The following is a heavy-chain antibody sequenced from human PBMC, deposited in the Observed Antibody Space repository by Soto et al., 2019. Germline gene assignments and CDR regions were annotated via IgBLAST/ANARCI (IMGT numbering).Heavy chain of an antibody. CDR2: ISWNSGSI. D-gene: IGHD3-10*01. CDR3: AKDIESTLPRGPFDP. CDR1: GFTYDDYA. J-gene: IGHJ5*02. V-gene: IGHV3-9*01. Sequence: SLRLSCAASGFTYDDYAMHWVRQAPGKGLEWVSGISWNSGSIGYADSVKGRFTISRDNAKNSLYLQMDSLRAEDTALYYCAKDIESTLPRGPFDPWGQGTLVTVSS.